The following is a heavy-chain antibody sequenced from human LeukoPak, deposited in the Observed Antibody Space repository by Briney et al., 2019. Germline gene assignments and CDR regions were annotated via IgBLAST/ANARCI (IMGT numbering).Heavy chain of an antibody. CDR1: GYTFTGYY. J-gene: IGHJ4*02. V-gene: IGHV1-46*01. Sequence: GASVKVSCKASGYTFTGYYMHWVRQAPGQGLEWMGIINPSGGSTSYAQKFQGRVTMTRDMSTSTVYMELSSLRSEDTAVYYCARDQSYYDSSPRAFFDYWGQGTLVTVSS. CDR2: INPSGGST. D-gene: IGHD3-22*01. CDR3: ARDQSYYDSSPRAFFDY.